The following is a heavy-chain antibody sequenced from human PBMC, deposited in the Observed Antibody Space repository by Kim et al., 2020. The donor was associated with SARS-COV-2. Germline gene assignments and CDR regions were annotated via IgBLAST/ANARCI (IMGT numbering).Heavy chain of an antibody. J-gene: IGHJ4*02. V-gene: IGHV1-18*01. CDR3: ARDRGYSYGYWDY. Sequence: YAQKLQGRVTMTTDTSTSTAYMELRSLRSDDTAVYYCARDRGYSYGYWDYWGQGTLVTVSS. D-gene: IGHD5-18*01.